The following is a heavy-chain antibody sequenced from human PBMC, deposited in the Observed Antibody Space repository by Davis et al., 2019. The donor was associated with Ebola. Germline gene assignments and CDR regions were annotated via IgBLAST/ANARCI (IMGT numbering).Heavy chain of an antibody. CDR3: ARLKSLGGYYYYYGMDV. CDR1: GGSFSGYY. Sequence: SETLSLTCAVYGGSFSGYYWSWIRQTPGKGLEWIGEINHSGSTNYNPSLKSRVTISVDTSKNQFSLKLSSVTAADTAVYYCARLKSLGGYYYYYGMDVWGQGTTVTVSS. V-gene: IGHV4-34*01. CDR2: INHSGST. J-gene: IGHJ6*02. D-gene: IGHD3-16*01.